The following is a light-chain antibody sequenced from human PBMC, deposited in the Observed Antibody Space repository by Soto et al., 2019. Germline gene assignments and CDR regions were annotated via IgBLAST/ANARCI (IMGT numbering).Light chain of an antibody. CDR1: QGISSY. Sequence: AIRMTQSPSSLSASTGDRVTITCRASQGISSYLAWYQQKPGKAPKLLIYAASTLQSGVPSRFSGRGSGTDFTLTISCLQSEDFATYYCQQYYSYPGTFGQGTKVDIK. J-gene: IGKJ1*01. V-gene: IGKV1-8*01. CDR2: AAS. CDR3: QQYYSYPGT.